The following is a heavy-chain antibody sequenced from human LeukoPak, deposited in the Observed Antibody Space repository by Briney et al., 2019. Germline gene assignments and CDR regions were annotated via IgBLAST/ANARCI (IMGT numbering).Heavy chain of an antibody. CDR3: ARGLYYGGNQRAHDAFDI. D-gene: IGHD4-23*01. J-gene: IGHJ3*02. CDR1: GCIFTDYY. V-gene: IGHV1-2*02. CDR2: FNPASGGT. Sequence: ASVKVSCKASGCIFTDYYMYWVPQAPGQGLEWIGWFNPASGGTKYAQKFQGRVTMTRDTSINTAYMELSSLGLDDAAVYYFARGLYYGGNQRAHDAFDIWGQGTLVTVSS.